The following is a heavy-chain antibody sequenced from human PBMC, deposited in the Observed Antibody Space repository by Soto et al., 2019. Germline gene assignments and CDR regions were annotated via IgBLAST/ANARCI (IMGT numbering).Heavy chain of an antibody. CDR1: GFTFRSYG. CDR3: AREKRNWYYYDSSGSLDAFDI. V-gene: IGHV3-33*01. D-gene: IGHD3-22*01. Sequence: PGGSLRLCCAASGFTFRSYGMHWVRQAPGKGLEWVAVIWYDGSNKYYADSVKGRFTISRDNSKNTLYLQMNSLRAEDTAVYYCAREKRNWYYYDSSGSLDAFDIWGQGTMVTVSS. CDR2: IWYDGSNK. J-gene: IGHJ3*02.